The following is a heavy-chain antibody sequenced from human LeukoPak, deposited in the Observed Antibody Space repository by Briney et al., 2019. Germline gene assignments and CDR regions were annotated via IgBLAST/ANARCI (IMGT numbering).Heavy chain of an antibody. CDR1: GFTVSSNY. V-gene: IGHV3-53*01. D-gene: IGHD6-25*01. Sequence: GGSLRLSCAASGFTVSSNYMSWVRQAPGKGLEWVSVIYSGGSTYYADSVKGRFTISRDNFKSTLYLQMNSLRVEDAAVYYCASQRDGFDMWGQGTMVTVSS. CDR2: IYSGGST. CDR3: ASQRDGFDM. J-gene: IGHJ3*02.